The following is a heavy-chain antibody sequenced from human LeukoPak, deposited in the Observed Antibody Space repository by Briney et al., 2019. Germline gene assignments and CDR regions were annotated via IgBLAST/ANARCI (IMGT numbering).Heavy chain of an antibody. Sequence: GESLKISCKGSGYSFTSYWIGWVRQMPGKGLEWMGIIYPGDSDTRYSPSFQGQVTISADKSISTAYLQWSSLKASDTAMYYCARQRVPAAIEYYFDYWGQGTLVTVSS. D-gene: IGHD2-2*01. CDR1: GYSFTSYW. CDR3: ARQRVPAAIEYYFDY. J-gene: IGHJ4*02. V-gene: IGHV5-51*01. CDR2: IYPGDSDT.